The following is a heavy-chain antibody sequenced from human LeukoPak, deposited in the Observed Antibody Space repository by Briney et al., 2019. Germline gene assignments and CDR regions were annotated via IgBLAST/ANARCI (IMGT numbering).Heavy chain of an antibody. CDR1: GGTFSSYA. CDR2: IIPIFGTA. CDR3: ARVVAGYSSSAQRYYYYMDV. J-gene: IGHJ6*03. Sequence: GASVKVSCKASGGTFSSYAISWVRQAPGQGLEWMGRIIPIFGTANYAQKFQGRVTITTDESTSTAYMELSSLRSEDTAVYYCARVVAGYSSSAQRYYYYMDVWGKGTTVTVSS. D-gene: IGHD6-6*01. V-gene: IGHV1-69*05.